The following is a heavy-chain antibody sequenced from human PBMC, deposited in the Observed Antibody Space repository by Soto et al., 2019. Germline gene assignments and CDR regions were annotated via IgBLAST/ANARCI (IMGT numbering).Heavy chain of an antibody. CDR1: EFNFGGYA. V-gene: IGHV3-33*01. J-gene: IGHJ4*02. CDR2: IWFDGSNT. Sequence: PVGSLRLFYAASEFNFGGYAMHWVRQAPGKGLEWVGFIWFDGSNTFYAESVKGRFTISRDNSKNTVYLQINALRAEDTAVYHSASDFSMVIVASGYWGQGCLVTGCS. D-gene: IGHD5-12*01. CDR3: ASDFSMVIVASGY.